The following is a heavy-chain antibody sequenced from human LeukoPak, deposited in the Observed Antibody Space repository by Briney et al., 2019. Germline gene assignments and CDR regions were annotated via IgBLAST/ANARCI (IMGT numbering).Heavy chain of an antibody. J-gene: IGHJ3*02. D-gene: IGHD3-22*01. V-gene: IGHV1-2*02. CDR1: GYTFTGYY. CDR3: ANLYYYDSSGYYYEGTDAFDI. CDR2: INPNSGGT. Sequence: GASVKVSCKASGYTFTGYYMHWVRQAPGQGPEWMGWINPNSGGTNYAQKFQGRVTMTRDTSISTAYMELSRLRSDDTAVYYCANLYYYDSSGYYYEGTDAFDIWGQGTMVTVSS.